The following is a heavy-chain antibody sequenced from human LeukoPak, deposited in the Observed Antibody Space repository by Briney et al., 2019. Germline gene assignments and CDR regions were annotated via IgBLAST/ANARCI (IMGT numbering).Heavy chain of an antibody. D-gene: IGHD3-9*01. CDR1: VFTVRNSC. Sequence: GGSLRLSYAGSVFTVRNSCMSWVRQTPGKGLEWVSVIYVGGSAYYADSVKGRFTISGDSSKNTLYLQMNSLRAEDTAVYYCARLKIDGTHFDYWGQGTLVTVSS. CDR2: IYVGGSA. V-gene: IGHV3-53*01. J-gene: IGHJ4*02. CDR3: ARLKIDGTHFDY.